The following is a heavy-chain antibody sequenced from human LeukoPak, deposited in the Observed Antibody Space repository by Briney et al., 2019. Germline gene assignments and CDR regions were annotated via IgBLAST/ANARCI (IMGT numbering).Heavy chain of an antibody. V-gene: IGHV3-64*01. CDR2: ITGDGGYT. CDR1: GFTFGTSV. CDR3: ARVSTNDRRNAFDI. D-gene: IGHD2-8*01. Sequence: GGSLRLSCAASGFTFGTSVIQSVRQAPGKGLEYVSAITGDGGYTYYANSVKGRFTISRDNSKKTLYLQMGSLRADDMAVYYCARVSTNDRRNAFDIWGQGTMVTVSS. J-gene: IGHJ3*02.